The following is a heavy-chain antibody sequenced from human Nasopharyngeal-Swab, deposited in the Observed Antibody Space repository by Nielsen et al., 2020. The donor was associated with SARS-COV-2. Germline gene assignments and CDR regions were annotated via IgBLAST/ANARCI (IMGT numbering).Heavy chain of an antibody. CDR3: AREGRGRDGYNLVLYYYYGMDV. Sequence: GGSLRLSCAASGFTFSSYSINWVRQAPGKGLEWVSSISSSSSYIYYADSVKGRFTISRDNAKNSLYLQMNSLRAEDTAVYYCAREGRGRDGYNLVLYYYYGMDVWGQGTTVTVSS. V-gene: IGHV3-21*01. J-gene: IGHJ6*02. D-gene: IGHD5-24*01. CDR1: GFTFSSYS. CDR2: ISSSSSYI.